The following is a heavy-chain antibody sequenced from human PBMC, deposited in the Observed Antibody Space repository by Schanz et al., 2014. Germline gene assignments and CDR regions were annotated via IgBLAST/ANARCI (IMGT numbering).Heavy chain of an antibody. D-gene: IGHD3-3*01. CDR3: VRDSFVAFDY. CDR1: GFTFSSYG. V-gene: IGHV3-33*01. J-gene: IGHJ4*02. CDR2: IWYDGSNK. Sequence: QVQLVESGGGVVQPGRSLRLSCAASGFTFSSYGMHWVRQAPGKGLEWVAVIWYDGSNKYYADSVKGRFTISRDNSKNTLFLQMNSLRAEDTAVYYCVRDSFVAFDYWGQGTLVTVSS.